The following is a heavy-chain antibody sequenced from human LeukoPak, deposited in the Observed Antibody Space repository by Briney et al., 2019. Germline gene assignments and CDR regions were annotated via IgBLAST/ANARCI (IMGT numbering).Heavy chain of an antibody. CDR3: ARDPGSPYYYYGMDV. V-gene: IGHV3-33*01. CDR1: GFTFSSFG. D-gene: IGHD2-15*01. Sequence: GGSLRLSCAASGFTFSSFGMHWVRQAPGKGLEWVEVIWYDGSNKYYADSVKGRFTISRDNSKNTLYLQMNSLRAEDTAVYYCARDPGSPYYYYGMDVWGQGTTVTVSS. CDR2: IWYDGSNK. J-gene: IGHJ6*02.